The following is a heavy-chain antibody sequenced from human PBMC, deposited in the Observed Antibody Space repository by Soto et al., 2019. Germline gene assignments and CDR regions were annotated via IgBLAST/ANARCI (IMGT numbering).Heavy chain of an antibody. J-gene: IGHJ5*02. CDR2: ILFDGNKK. Sequence: QVQLVESGGGVVRPGRSLRLSCSASGFIFSDYAMHWVRQAPGKGMEWVAVILFDGNKKYYADSVKGRFTLSRDNSKNLLYLQINSLIAEDTAVYYCANAGSQTISGIDLSSWGQGSLVTVSS. CDR3: ANAGSQTISGIDLSS. D-gene: IGHD1-26*01. CDR1: GFIFSDYA. V-gene: IGHV3-30*18.